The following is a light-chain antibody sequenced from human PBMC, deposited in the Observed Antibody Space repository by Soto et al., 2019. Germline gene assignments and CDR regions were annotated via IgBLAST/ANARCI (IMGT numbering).Light chain of an antibody. CDR2: DAS. CDR3: QQRSSWPQT. J-gene: IGKJ1*01. CDR1: QSVSSY. V-gene: IGKV3-11*01. Sequence: EIVLTQSPATLSLSPGERATLSCRASQSVSSYLAWYQQKPGRAPRLLIYDASSRATGVPARFSASGSGTDFTLTISSLEPEDFAVYYCQQRSSWPQTFGQGTKVEIK.